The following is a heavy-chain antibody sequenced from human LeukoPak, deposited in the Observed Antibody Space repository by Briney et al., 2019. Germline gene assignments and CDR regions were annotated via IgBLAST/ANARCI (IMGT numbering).Heavy chain of an antibody. V-gene: IGHV3-21*01. D-gene: IGHD2-8*01. J-gene: IGHJ3*02. CDR1: GFTFSGYA. CDR2: ISSSSNYI. CDR3: ARLYEVTGMLYYTAAGTFDI. Sequence: KTGGSLRLSCAASGFTFSGYAMTWVRQAPGKGLEWVSSISSSSNYIYYADSVKGRFTISRDNAKNSLCLQMNNLRAEDTAVYYCARLYEVTGMLYYTAAGTFDIWGQGTMVTVSS.